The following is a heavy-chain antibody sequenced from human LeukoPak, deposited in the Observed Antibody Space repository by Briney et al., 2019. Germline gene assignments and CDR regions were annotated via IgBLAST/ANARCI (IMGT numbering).Heavy chain of an antibody. CDR3: ARDYTVAIGTTTYLQH. CDR1: GYTFTSYA. V-gene: IGHV7-4-1*02. Sequence: GASVKVSCKASGYTFTSYAMIWVRQAPGQGLELMGWINPNTGNPTYAQGFTGRFVFSLDTSVSTAYLQISSLKPEDTAVYYCARDYTVAIGTTTYLQHWGQGTLVTVSS. CDR2: INPNTGNP. D-gene: IGHD1-7*01. J-gene: IGHJ1*01.